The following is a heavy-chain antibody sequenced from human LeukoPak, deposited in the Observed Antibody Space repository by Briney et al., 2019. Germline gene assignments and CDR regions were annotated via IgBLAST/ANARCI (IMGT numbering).Heavy chain of an antibody. Sequence: PSETLSLTCAVYGGSFSGYYWSWIRQPPGKGLEWIGEINHSGSTNYNPSLKSRVTISVDTSKNQFSLKLSSVTAADTAVYYCARFGIRSNGFDYWGQGTLVTVSS. V-gene: IGHV4-34*01. J-gene: IGHJ4*02. D-gene: IGHD2-8*01. CDR3: ARFGIRSNGFDY. CDR2: INHSGST. CDR1: GGSFSGYY.